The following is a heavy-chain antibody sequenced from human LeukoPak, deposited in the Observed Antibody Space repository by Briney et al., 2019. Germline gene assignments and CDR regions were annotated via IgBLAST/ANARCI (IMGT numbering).Heavy chain of an antibody. Sequence: SSETLSLTCTVSGDSVSSTGYYWGWIRQPPGKGLEWIGTMYYSGSTYYNPSLKSRVTTSEDTSRNQFSLRLSSVNAADTAVYYCAKDGARYSHSSGLYAFDVWGQGTMVTVSS. D-gene: IGHD3-22*01. J-gene: IGHJ3*01. CDR3: AKDGARYSHSSGLYAFDV. CDR2: MYYSGST. CDR1: GDSVSSTGYY. V-gene: IGHV4-39*02.